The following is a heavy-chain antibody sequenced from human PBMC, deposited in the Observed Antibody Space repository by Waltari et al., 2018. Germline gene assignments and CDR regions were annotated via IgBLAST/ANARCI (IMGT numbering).Heavy chain of an antibody. D-gene: IGHD2-15*01. J-gene: IGHJ3*02. CDR1: GYTLTELS. CDR3: ATERDCSGGSCYDAFDI. Sequence: QVQLVQSGAEVKKPGASVKVSCKVSGYTLTELSLHWVRPPPGKGLEWMGGFDPEDGETIYAQKFQGRVTMTEDTSTDTAYMELSSLRSEDTAVYYCATERDCSGGSCYDAFDIWGQGTMVTVSS. V-gene: IGHV1-24*01. CDR2: FDPEDGET.